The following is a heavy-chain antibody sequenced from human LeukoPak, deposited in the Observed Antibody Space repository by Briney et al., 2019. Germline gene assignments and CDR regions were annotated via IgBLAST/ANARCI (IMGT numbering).Heavy chain of an antibody. CDR2: ISYDGSNK. CDR1: GFTFSSYG. J-gene: IGHJ4*02. Sequence: GGSLRLSCAASGFTFSSYGMHWVRQAPGKGLEWVAVISYDGSNKYYADSVKGRFTISRDNSKNTPYLQMNSLRAEDTAVYYCAKDRPPTDYWGQGTLVTVSS. V-gene: IGHV3-30*18. CDR3: AKDRPPTDY.